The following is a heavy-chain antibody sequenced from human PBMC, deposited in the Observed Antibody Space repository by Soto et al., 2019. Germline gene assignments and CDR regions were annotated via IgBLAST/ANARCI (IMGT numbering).Heavy chain of an antibody. CDR2: IRSEADGGTT. Sequence: PGGSLRLSCTASGFNFGDYGMSWVRQAPGKGLEWVCLIRSEADGGTTEYAASAKGRFTISRDDSRGTAYLQMNSLKSEDTAVYYWPIIYCSTTSCLYYYGMDVWGQGTTVTVSS. CDR1: GFNFGDYG. V-gene: IGHV3-49*04. J-gene: IGHJ6*02. CDR3: PIIYCSTTSCLYYYGMDV. D-gene: IGHD2-2*01.